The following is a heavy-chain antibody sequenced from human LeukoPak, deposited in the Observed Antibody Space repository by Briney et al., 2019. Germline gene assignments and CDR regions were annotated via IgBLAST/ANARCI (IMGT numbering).Heavy chain of an antibody. CDR2: IYYSGST. CDR3: ARVSWFPGTSYYYMDV. J-gene: IGHJ6*03. Sequence: PSETLSLTCAVSGGSISSNSYYWGWIRQPPGKGLEWIGSIYYSGSTYYKSSLKSRVTISVDTSKNQFSLKLSSVTAADTAVYYCARVSWFPGTSYYYMDVWGKGTTVTVSS. V-gene: IGHV4-39*01. D-gene: IGHD1-1*01. CDR1: GGSISSNSYY.